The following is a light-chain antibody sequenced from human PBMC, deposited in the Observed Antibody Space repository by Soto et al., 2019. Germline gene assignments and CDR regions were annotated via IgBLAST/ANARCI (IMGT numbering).Light chain of an antibody. Sequence: VLTQPPSVSGAPGQRVTISCTGSSSNIGAGYDVHWYQQLPGTAPKLVMYGTTNRPSGVPDRFSGSKSGTSASLAITGLQAEDEAAYYCQSYDGTLSGSYVFGIGTKV. CDR3: QSYDGTLSGSYV. CDR1: SSNIGAGYD. CDR2: GTT. J-gene: IGLJ1*01. V-gene: IGLV1-40*01.